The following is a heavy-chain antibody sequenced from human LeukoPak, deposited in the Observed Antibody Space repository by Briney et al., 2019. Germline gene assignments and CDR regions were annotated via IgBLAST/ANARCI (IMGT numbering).Heavy chain of an antibody. Sequence: ASVKVSCKASGYTFTGYYMHWVRQAPGQGLEWMGWINLNSGGTNYAQKFQGRVTMTRDTSISTAYMELRSLRSDDTAVYYCAILAGDADRDWFDPWGQGTLVTVSS. CDR3: AILAGDADRDWFDP. CDR1: GYTFTGYY. V-gene: IGHV1-2*02. CDR2: INLNSGGT. D-gene: IGHD3-16*01. J-gene: IGHJ5*02.